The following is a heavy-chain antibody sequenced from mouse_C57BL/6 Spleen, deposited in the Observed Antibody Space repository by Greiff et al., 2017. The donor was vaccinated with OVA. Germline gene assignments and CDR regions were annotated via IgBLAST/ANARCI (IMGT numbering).Heavy chain of an antibody. Sequence: EVQLVESGGGLVQPGGSLSLSCAASGFTFTDYYMSWVRQPPGKALEWLGFIRNKANGYTTEYSASVKGRFTISRDNSQSILYLQMNALRAEDSATYYCARSAYYYVSSYDAMDYWGQGTSVTVSS. CDR1: GFTFTDYY. CDR3: ARSAYYYVSSYDAMDY. CDR2: IRNKANGYTT. V-gene: IGHV7-3*01. J-gene: IGHJ4*01. D-gene: IGHD1-1*01.